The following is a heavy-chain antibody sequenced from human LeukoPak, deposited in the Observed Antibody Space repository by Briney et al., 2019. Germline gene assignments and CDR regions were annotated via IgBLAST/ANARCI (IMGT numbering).Heavy chain of an antibody. V-gene: IGHV3-23*01. J-gene: IGHJ5*02. CDR3: AKEVKAATNWFDP. Sequence: QPGGSLRLSCAASGFTFSSYAMSWVRQAPGKGLEWVSAISFSGSNTYYADSVKGRFTISRDNLKNTLYLQMNSLGAEDTAVYCCAKEVKAATNWFDPWGQGTLVTVSS. D-gene: IGHD6-25*01. CDR2: ISFSGSNT. CDR1: GFTFSSYA.